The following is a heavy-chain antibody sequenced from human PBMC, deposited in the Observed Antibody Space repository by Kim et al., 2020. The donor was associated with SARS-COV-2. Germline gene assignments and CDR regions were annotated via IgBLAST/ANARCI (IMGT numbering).Heavy chain of an antibody. CDR2: ST. V-gene: IGHV4-61*07. Sequence: STNYNPSLKSRVTISVDTSKNQFSLRMGSVTAADTAVYYCARRYIDYIDYWGPGTLVTVSS. CDR3: ARRYIDYIDY. J-gene: IGHJ4*02. D-gene: IGHD5-12*01.